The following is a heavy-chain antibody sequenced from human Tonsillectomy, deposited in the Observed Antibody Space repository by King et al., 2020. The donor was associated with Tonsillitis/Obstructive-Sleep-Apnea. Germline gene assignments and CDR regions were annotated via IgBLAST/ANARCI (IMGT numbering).Heavy chain of an antibody. CDR1: GGTFSSYA. CDR3: ARELTMTTVVIVYYFDY. D-gene: IGHD4-23*01. V-gene: IGHV1-69*10. CDR2: IIPILGIA. Sequence: QLVQSGAEVKKPGSSVKVSCKASGGTFSSYASSWVRQAPGQGLEWMGGIIPILGIANYAQKFQGRVTITADKSTSTAYMELSSLRSEDTAVYYCARELTMTTVVIVYYFDYWGQGTLVTVSS. J-gene: IGHJ4*02.